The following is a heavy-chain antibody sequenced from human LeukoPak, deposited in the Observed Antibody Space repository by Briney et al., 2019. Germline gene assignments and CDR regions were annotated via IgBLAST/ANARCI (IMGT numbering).Heavy chain of an antibody. CDR3: ATDIVVAPAANDSVF. CDR1: GGTFSSYA. V-gene: IGHV1-69*13. J-gene: IGHJ4*02. Sequence: ASVKVSCKASGGTFSSYAISWVRQAPGQGLEWMGGIIPIFGTANYAQKFQGRVTITADESTSTAYMELSSLRSEDTAVYYCATDIVVAPAANDSVFWGQGTLVSVSS. D-gene: IGHD2-2*01. CDR2: IIPIFGTA.